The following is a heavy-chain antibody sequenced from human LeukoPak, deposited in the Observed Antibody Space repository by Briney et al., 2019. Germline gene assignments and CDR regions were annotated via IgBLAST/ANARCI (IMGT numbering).Heavy chain of an antibody. CDR1: GYTFTGYY. Sequence: ASVKVSCRASGYTFTGYYIHWVRQAPGQGLEWMGWINPNSGGTNYAQNLQGRVTLTTDTSTTTVYMELRSLSSDDTAVYYCARDFYWGRGRWFDTFDMWGQGTMVTVSS. J-gene: IGHJ3*02. CDR2: INPNSGGT. D-gene: IGHD2-15*01. V-gene: IGHV1-2*02. CDR3: ARDFYWGRGRWFDTFDM.